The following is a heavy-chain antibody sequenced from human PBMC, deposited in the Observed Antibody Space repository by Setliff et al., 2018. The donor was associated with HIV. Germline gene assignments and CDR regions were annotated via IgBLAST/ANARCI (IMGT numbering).Heavy chain of an antibody. Sequence: SETLSLTCTVSGYSISSGYYRGWIRQPPGKGLEWIGSIYHSGSTYYNPSLKSRVTISVDTSKNQFSLKLSSVTAADTAVYYCARHGLAGATVDYWGQGTLVTVSS. CDR1: GYSISSGYY. CDR3: ARHGLAGATVDY. D-gene: IGHD1-26*01. V-gene: IGHV4-38-2*02. J-gene: IGHJ4*02. CDR2: IYHSGST.